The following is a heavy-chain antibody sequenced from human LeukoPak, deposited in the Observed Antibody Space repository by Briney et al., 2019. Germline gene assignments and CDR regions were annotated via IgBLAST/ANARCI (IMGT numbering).Heavy chain of an antibody. CDR1: GYTFTNYG. CDR3: ARKAVREINYYYYVMDG. J-gene: IGHJ6*02. V-gene: IGHV7-4-1*02. CDR2: INTNAGAS. D-gene: IGHD3-10*01. Sequence: ASVKVSRKASGYTFTNYGLYWVRQAPGQGLEWMGWINTNAGASTYAQRFRGRFAFSLAASSSTAYRQISTLKPEDTAVYYCARKAVREINYYYYVMDGWGRGTTVTVS.